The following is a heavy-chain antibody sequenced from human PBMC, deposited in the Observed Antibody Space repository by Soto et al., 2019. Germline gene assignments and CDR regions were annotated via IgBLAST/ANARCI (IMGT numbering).Heavy chain of an antibody. CDR2: ISAYNGNT. Sequence: ASVKVSCKASGYTFTSYGISWVRQAPGQGLEWVGWISAYNGNTNYAQKLQGRVTMTTDTSTSTAYMELRSLRSDDTAVYYCARARYCSGGSCYSYWFDPWGQGTLVTVSS. CDR1: GYTFTSYG. CDR3: ARARYCSGGSCYSYWFDP. J-gene: IGHJ5*02. D-gene: IGHD2-15*01. V-gene: IGHV1-18*01.